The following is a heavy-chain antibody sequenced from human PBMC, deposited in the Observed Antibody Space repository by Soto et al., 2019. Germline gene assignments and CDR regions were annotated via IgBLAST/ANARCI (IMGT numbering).Heavy chain of an antibody. CDR2: IYWNDDK. J-gene: IGHJ5*02. CDR3: ARTLRGYSGYDSPPSFDP. Sequence: QITLKASGPTLVKPTQTLTLTCAFSGFSLRTSGVGVAWIRQPPGQALEWLALIYWNDDKRYSPSLKNRLTITKDPSKNQVVLTMTNMDPVDTATYYCARTLRGYSGYDSPPSFDPWGLATLVTVSS. CDR1: GFSLRTSGVG. D-gene: IGHD5-12*01. V-gene: IGHV2-5*01.